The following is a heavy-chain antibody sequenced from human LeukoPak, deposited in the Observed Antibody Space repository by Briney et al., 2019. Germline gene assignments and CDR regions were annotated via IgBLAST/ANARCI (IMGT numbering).Heavy chain of an antibody. Sequence: ASVKVSCKASGCTFTGYYMHWVRQAPGQGLEWMGWINPNSGGTNYAQKFQGRVTMTRDTSISTAYMELSRLRSDDTAVYYCARVARYCGGDCYPYDYWGQGTLVTVSS. D-gene: IGHD2-21*02. V-gene: IGHV1-2*02. CDR3: ARVARYCGGDCYPYDY. CDR1: GCTFTGYY. J-gene: IGHJ4*02. CDR2: INPNSGGT.